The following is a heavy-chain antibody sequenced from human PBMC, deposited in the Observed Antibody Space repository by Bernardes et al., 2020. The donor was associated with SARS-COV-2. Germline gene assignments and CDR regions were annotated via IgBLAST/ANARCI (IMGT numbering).Heavy chain of an antibody. CDR3: ARDARVTGFEIHGQMDV. D-gene: IGHD2-8*01. CDR2: IKQDGTEE. Sequence: GGSLSLSCAASGFFFSDHWMSWVRQAPGKGLQWVANIKQDGTEEYYGDSLKGRFTISRDNAKNSLYLQIDSLKAEDTAVYYCARDARVTGFEIHGQMDVWGQGTTVTVS. J-gene: IGHJ6*02. V-gene: IGHV3-7*03. CDR1: GFFFSDHW.